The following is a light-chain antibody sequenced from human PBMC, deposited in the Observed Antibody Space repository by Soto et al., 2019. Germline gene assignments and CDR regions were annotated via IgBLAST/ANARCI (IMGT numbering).Light chain of an antibody. CDR2: SNN. Sequence: QLVLTQPPSVSGAPGQRVTISCTGSSSNIGAGYDVHWYQQLPGTAPKLLIYSNNRRPSGVPDRFSGSKSGTSASLAITGLQAEDEADYYCQSYDSSLSAVVFGGGTQLTVL. CDR1: SSNIGAGYD. V-gene: IGLV1-40*01. J-gene: IGLJ2*01. CDR3: QSYDSSLSAVV.